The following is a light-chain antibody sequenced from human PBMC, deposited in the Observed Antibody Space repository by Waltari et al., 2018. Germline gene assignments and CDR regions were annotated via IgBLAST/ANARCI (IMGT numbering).Light chain of an antibody. J-gene: IGKJ1*01. Sequence: EIVMTQSPATLSVSPGERATLSCRASQSVSSNLAWYQQKPGQAPRLLLFGASTRATDIPARFSGSGSGTEFTLTISSLQSEDFAVYYCLQYNDWPPWTFGQGTKVEIK. CDR2: GAS. CDR1: QSVSSN. CDR3: LQYNDWPPWT. V-gene: IGKV3-15*01.